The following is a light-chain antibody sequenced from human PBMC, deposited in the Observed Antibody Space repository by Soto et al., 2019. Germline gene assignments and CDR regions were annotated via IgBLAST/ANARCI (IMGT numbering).Light chain of an antibody. V-gene: IGKV3-15*01. CDR2: GAS. J-gene: IGKJ4*01. CDR1: QTPSTN. CDR3: RWYDLWMLP. Sequence: VGPGERTGNSWRASQTPSTNLAWYQQKPGQAPRLLIYGASTRATGIPARFSGTGSGTEFTLTISSLQAQGLPLYHSRWYDLWMLPLRGGTKVDTK.